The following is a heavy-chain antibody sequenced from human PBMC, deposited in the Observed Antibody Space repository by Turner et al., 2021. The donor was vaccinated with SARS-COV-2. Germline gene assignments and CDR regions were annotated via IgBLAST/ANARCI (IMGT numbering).Heavy chain of an antibody. CDR1: GFNFGDYA. V-gene: IGHV3-64*07. J-gene: IGHJ6*02. Sequence: EVQLVESGGGLVQPGGSLRLSCAASGFNFGDYAMQWVRQAPGKGMEYVAVNSSNGGRTYYADAVKGRFTISRDKATSTLYLQMGNLTTEDAAVYYCARGGETSYDFWGGPYLRTYGMDVWGQGTAVTVSS. D-gene: IGHD3-3*01. CDR3: ARGGETSYDFWGGPYLRTYGMDV. CDR2: NSSNGGRT.